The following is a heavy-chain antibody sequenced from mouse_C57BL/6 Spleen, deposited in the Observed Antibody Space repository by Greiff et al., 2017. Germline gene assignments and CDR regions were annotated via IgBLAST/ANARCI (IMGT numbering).Heavy chain of an antibody. V-gene: IGHV14-3*01. J-gene: IGHJ2*01. CDR2: IDPANGNT. CDR1: GYTIKNTY. CDR3: ARSGNADGYYAY. D-gene: IGHD2-3*01. Sequence: VQLKESVAELVRPGASVKLSCKASGYTIKNTYMHWVKQRPEQGLEWIGRIDPANGNTKYNPKFQGKATTTADTSSNTAYLQLSSLTSEDTAVYYCARSGNADGYYAYWGQGTTLTVSS.